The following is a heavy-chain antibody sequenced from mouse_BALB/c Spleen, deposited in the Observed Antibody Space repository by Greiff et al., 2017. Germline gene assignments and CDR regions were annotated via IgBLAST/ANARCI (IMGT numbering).Heavy chain of an antibody. CDR1: GYSITSDYA. Sequence: DVKLQESGPGLVKPSQSLSLTCTVTGYSITSDYAWNWIRQFPGNKLEWMGYISYSGSTSYNPSLKSRISITRDTSKNQFFLQLNSVTTEDTATYYCARASLLLRIWYFDVWGAGTTVTVSS. CDR2: ISYSGST. J-gene: IGHJ1*01. D-gene: IGHD1-1*01. V-gene: IGHV3-2*02. CDR3: ARASLLLRIWYFDV.